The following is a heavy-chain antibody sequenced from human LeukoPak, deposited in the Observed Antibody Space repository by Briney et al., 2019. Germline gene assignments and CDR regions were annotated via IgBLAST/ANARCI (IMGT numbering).Heavy chain of an antibody. CDR3: ARLKRGLRLNWFDP. D-gene: IGHD4-17*01. J-gene: IGHJ5*02. CDR1: GDSISSANYY. CDR2: IYYSGST. V-gene: IGHV4-31*03. Sequence: SQTLSLTCTVSGDSISSANYYWSWIRQHPGKGLERIGYIYYSGSTYHSPSLKNRITISLDTSKNQFSLKLSSVTAADTAVYYCARLKRGLRLNWFDPWGQGTLVTVSS.